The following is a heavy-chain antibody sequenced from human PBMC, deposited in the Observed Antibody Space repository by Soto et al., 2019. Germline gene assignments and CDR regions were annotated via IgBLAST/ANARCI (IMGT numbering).Heavy chain of an antibody. CDR2: IYYSGST. V-gene: IGHV4-39*01. Sequence: SETLSLTCTVSGGSISSSSYYWGWIRQPPGKGLEWIGSIYYSGSTYYNPSLESRVSVSVDTSKNQFSLKVSGVSAADTAVYYCATSQKGYNWNYFDHWGQGALVTVSS. CDR3: ATSQKGYNWNYFDH. CDR1: GGSISSSSYY. J-gene: IGHJ4*02. D-gene: IGHD1-20*01.